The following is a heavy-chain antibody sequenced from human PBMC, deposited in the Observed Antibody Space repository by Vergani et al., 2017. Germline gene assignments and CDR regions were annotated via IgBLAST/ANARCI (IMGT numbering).Heavy chain of an antibody. V-gene: IGHV1-69-2*01. CDR2: VDPKDGET. Sequence: EVQLVQSGAEVKKPGATVKISCTVSGYTFIDYYMHWVQQPPGKGLEWMGLVDPKDGETIYAEKFQGRVTITADTSTDTAYIQLRSLRSEVTAVYYCATGPVVVAATLGYYYVDMDVWGQGTTVTVSS. CDR3: ATGPVVVAATLGYYYVDMDV. J-gene: IGHJ6*02. D-gene: IGHD2-15*01. CDR1: GYTFIDYY.